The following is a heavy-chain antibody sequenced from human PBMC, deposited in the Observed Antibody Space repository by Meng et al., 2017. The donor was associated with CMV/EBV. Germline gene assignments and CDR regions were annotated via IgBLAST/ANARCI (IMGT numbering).Heavy chain of an antibody. CDR3: ARDEKYSGSPVGAY. CDR2: ISAYNGNT. CDR1: GYTFTSYG. Sequence: ASVKVSCKASGYTFTSYGISWVRQAPGQGLEWMGWISAYNGNTNYAQKLQGRVTMTTDTSTSTAYMELRSLRSDDTAMYYCARDEKYSGSPVGAYWGQGTLVTVSS. V-gene: IGHV1-18*01. J-gene: IGHJ4*02. D-gene: IGHD1-26*01.